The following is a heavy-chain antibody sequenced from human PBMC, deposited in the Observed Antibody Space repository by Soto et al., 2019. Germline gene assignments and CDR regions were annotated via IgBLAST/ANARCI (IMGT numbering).Heavy chain of an antibody. CDR2: IYYSGST. V-gene: IGHV4-31*03. Sequence: QVQLQESGPGLVKPSQTLSLTCTVSGGSISSGGYYWSWIRQHPGKGLEWIGYIYYSGSTYYNPSLKSRVTISVDTSKNQFSLKLSAVTASDTAVYYCARDTTVGPRFGSSWPYGMDVWGQGTTVTVSS. CDR1: GGSISSGGYY. D-gene: IGHD6-13*01. CDR3: ARDTTVGPRFGSSWPYGMDV. J-gene: IGHJ6*02.